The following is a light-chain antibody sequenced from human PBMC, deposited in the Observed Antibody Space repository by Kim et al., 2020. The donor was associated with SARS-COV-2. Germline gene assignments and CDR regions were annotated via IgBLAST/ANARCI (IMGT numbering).Light chain of an antibody. CDR2: QDN. CDR3: QAWDSSSDLWV. Sequence: SYELTQPPSVSVSPGQTASITCSGYKLGDKYVSWYQQKPGQSPVVVIYQDNQRPSGIPERFSGSNSGNTATLTISGTQAMDEADYYCQAWDSSSDLWVFGGGTQLTVL. J-gene: IGLJ3*02. V-gene: IGLV3-1*01. CDR1: KLGDKY.